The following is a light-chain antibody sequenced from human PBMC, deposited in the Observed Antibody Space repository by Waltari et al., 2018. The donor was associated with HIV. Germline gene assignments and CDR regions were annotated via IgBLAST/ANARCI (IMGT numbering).Light chain of an antibody. CDR1: QSIGTA. CDR3: QQYNSWPLT. Sequence: EVVMTQSPVTLSVSPGERVTLSCRASQSIGTALAWYQQKPGQAPRLLIYGASTRATGIPAIFSGSGSGTDFTLTISSLQSEDFAVYYCQQYNSWPLTFGGGTRVELK. J-gene: IGKJ4*01. CDR2: GAS. V-gene: IGKV3-15*01.